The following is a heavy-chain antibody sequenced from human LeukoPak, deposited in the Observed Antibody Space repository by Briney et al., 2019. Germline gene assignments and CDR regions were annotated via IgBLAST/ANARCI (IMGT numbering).Heavy chain of an antibody. J-gene: IGHJ4*02. V-gene: IGHV3-33*01. D-gene: IGHD4-17*01. CDR3: ARDRGDHYYADC. CDR2: IWYDGSSK. CDR1: GFIFSSYG. Sequence: GGSLRLSCAAAGFIFSSYGMHWVRQAPGKGLEWVAFIWYDGSSKYYADSVKGRFTISRDNSKNTLYLQMNSLRVEDTGVYFCARDRGDHYYADCWGQGTLVTVSS.